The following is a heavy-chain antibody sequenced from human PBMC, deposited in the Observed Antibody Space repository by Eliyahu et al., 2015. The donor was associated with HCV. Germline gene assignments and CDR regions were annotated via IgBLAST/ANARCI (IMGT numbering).Heavy chain of an antibody. D-gene: IGHD3-22*01. Sequence: QVQLVQSGAEVKKPGSSVKVSCKASGGTFSSYXXSWVRQAPGQGLEWMGRIIPILGIANYAQKFQGRVTITADKSTSTAYMELSSLRSEDTAVYYCARDVVNYYDTEAHYYGMDVWGQGTTVTVSS. J-gene: IGHJ6*02. CDR1: GGTFSSYX. V-gene: IGHV1-69*04. CDR3: ARDVVNYYDTEAHYYGMDV. CDR2: IIPILGIA.